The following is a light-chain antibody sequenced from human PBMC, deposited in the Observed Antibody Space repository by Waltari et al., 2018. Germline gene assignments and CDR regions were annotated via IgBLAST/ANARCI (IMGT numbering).Light chain of an antibody. CDR2: GAS. CDR3: QHYVRLPAT. V-gene: IGKV3-20*01. CDR1: QSVSRT. Sequence: EIVLTQSPGTLSLSPGARATLSCRASQSVSRTVAWYQQKPGQAPKLLIYGASIRATGIPDRFTGSGSGTDFSLTISSLEPEDFAIYFCQHYVRLPATFGQGTKVEIK. J-gene: IGKJ1*01.